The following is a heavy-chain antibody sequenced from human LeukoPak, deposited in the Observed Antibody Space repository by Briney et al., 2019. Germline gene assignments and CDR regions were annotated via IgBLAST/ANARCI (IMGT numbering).Heavy chain of an antibody. J-gene: IGHJ6*02. D-gene: IGHD6-19*01. CDR3: ATDYGIAVAGKSLYYGMDD. V-gene: IGHV4-61*01. CDR2: IYYSGST. Sequence: SETLSLTCTVSGGSVSSGSYYWSWIRQPPGKGLEWIGYIYYSGSTNYNPSLKSRVTISVDTSKNQFSLKLSSVTAADTAVYYCATDYGIAVAGKSLYYGMDDWGQGTTVTVSS. CDR1: GGSVSSGSYY.